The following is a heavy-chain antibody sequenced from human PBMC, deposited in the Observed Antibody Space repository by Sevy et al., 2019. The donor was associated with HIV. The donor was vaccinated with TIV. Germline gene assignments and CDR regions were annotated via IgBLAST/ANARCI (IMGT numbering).Heavy chain of an antibody. Sequence: SLRLSCTASGFTFGDYCMSCVRQAPGKGLEWVAFLKSDVYGGTVDHAASVRGRFVISRDDSKTIAYLQMNDAKTEDTGVYYCTRRKSAQSIFDYWGQGAQVTVSS. V-gene: IGHV3-49*04. CDR2: LKSDVYGGTV. J-gene: IGHJ4*02. CDR1: GFTFGDYC. CDR3: TRRKSAQSIFDY.